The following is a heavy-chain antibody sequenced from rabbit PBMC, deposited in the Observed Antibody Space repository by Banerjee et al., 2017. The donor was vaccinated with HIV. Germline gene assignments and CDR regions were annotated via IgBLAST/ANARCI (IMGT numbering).Heavy chain of an antibody. CDR2: IYSGSSGNT. D-gene: IGHD6-1*01. CDR1: GFSFSSSYY. V-gene: IGHV1S43*01. CDR3: ARDPYAGYVGYGYHFDL. J-gene: IGHJ4*01. Sequence: QELVESGGGLVQPGESLKLSCKASGFSFSSSYYMCWVRQAPGKGLEWIACIYSGSSGNTYYASWVNGRFTISRSTSLNTVDLQMTSLTAADTATYFCARDPYAGYVGYGYHFDLWGPGTLVTVS.